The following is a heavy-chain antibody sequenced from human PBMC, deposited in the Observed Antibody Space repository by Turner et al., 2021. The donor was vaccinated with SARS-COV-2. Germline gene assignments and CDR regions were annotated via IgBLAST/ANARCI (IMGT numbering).Heavy chain of an antibody. D-gene: IGHD2-8*01. V-gene: IGHV3-30*04. J-gene: IGHJ6*02. CDR2: ISYDGINK. CDR1: GFPFSSYA. Sequence: QVQLVESRGGVVQPGRSLRLSCSASGFPFSSYAMHWVRQAPGKGLEWVAVISYDGINKYYADSVKGRFTISRDNSKNTLDLQMNSLRDEDTAVYYCARDYPYCTNGVCYTSYYGMDVWGQGTTVTVSS. CDR3: ARDYPYCTNGVCYTSYYGMDV.